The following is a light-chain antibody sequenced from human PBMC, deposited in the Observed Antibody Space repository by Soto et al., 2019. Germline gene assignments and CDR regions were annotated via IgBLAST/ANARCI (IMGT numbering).Light chain of an antibody. CDR1: QSVSSSY. Sequence: SPGTRSVSKGGGALRSCRASQSVSSSYLAWYQQKPGQAPRLLIYGASTRATGIPARFSGSASGTDFTRPINRLEPEDFAVYYCQLYANSPPFGQGTRLEIK. V-gene: IGKV3-20*01. CDR3: QLYANSPP. J-gene: IGKJ5*01. CDR2: GAS.